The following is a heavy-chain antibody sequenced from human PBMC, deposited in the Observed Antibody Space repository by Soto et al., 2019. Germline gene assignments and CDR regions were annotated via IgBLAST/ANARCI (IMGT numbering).Heavy chain of an antibody. J-gene: IGHJ5*02. CDR3: ARERSAAGTGWFDP. V-gene: IGHV1-8*01. CDR1: GYTFTSYD. D-gene: IGHD6-13*01. CDR2: MNPNSGNT. Sequence: ASVKVSCKAYGYTFTSYDINWVRQATGQGLEWMGWMNPNSGNTGYAQKFQGRVTMTRNTSISTAYMELSSLRSEDTAVYYCARERSAAGTGWFDPWGQGTLVTVSS.